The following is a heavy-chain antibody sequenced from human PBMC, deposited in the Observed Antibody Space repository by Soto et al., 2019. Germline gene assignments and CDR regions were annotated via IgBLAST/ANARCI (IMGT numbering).Heavy chain of an antibody. CDR3: AHRMMVRRPFVYGMDV. Sequence: SAPTLVNPTQTLTPTCTFSGFSLSTSGVGVGWIRQPPGKALEWLALIYWNDDKRYSPSLKSRLTITKDTSKNQVVLTMTNMDPVDTATYYCAHRMMVRRPFVYGMDVWGQGTTVTVSS. D-gene: IGHD3-10*01. CDR1: GFSLSTSGVG. CDR2: IYWNDDK. J-gene: IGHJ6*02. V-gene: IGHV2-5*01.